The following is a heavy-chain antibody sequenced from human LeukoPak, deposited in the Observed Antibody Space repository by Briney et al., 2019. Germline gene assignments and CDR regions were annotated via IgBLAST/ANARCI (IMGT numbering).Heavy chain of an antibody. CDR3: ARRSDFDY. J-gene: IGHJ4*02. CDR1: GGSIDSRSYY. Sequence: SETLSLTCTVSGGSIDSRSYYWDWIRQAPGEGLEWIGTIYHSGSTEYNPSLKSRVAIFVDTSKNQFSLILHSVAAADTAVYYCARRSDFDYWGQGALVTVSS. V-gene: IGHV4-39*01. CDR2: IYHSGST.